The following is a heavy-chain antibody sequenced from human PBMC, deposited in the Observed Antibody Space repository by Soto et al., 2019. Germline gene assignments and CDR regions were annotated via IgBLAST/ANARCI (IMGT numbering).Heavy chain of an antibody. CDR3: ARQELTYSSSAGVDY. CDR1: GYSFTIYW. D-gene: IGHD6-6*01. J-gene: IGHJ4*02. CDR2: IDPSDSYT. V-gene: IGHV5-10-1*01. Sequence: PGESLKISCNGSGYSFTIYWISWVRQMPGKGLEWMGRIDPSDSYTNYSPSFQGHVTISADKSISTAYLQWSSLKASDTAMYYCARQELTYSSSAGVDYWGQGTQVTVSS.